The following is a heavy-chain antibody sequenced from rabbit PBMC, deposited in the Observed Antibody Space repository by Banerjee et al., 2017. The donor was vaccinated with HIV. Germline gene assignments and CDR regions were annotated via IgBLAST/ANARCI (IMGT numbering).Heavy chain of an antibody. J-gene: IGHJ6*01. Sequence: QQHLVESGGGLVQPGGSLKVSCKASGFDFSNYGVSWVRQPPGKGLEWIGYIDPLFGTTYYASWVNGRFTISLDNAQNTVFLQMTSLTAADTATYFCARDTYGYAGYPYATGRYYGMDLWGPGTLVTVS. CDR3: ARDTYGYAGYPYATGRYYGMDL. CDR1: GFDFSNYG. V-gene: IGHV1S47*01. CDR2: IDPLFGTT. D-gene: IGHD6-1*01.